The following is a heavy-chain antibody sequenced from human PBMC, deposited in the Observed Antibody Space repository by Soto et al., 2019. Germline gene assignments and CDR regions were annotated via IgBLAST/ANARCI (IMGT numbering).Heavy chain of an antibody. CDR1: GFTFSSYE. J-gene: IGHJ6*02. D-gene: IGHD6-6*01. V-gene: IGHV3-48*03. CDR3: ARLGSYSTSSRSNSRMYV. CDR2: ISSSGSTI. Sequence: PGGSLRLSCAASGFTFSSYEMNWVRQAPGKGLEWVSYISSSGSTIYYADSVKGRFTISRDNAKNSLYLQMNSLRAEDTAVYYCARLGSYSTSSRSNSRMYVWRQGTPLTGS.